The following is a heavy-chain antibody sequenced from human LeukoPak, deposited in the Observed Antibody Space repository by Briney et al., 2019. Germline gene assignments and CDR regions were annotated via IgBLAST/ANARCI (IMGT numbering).Heavy chain of an antibody. V-gene: IGHV3-9*01. Sequence: QTGGSPRLSCAASGFTFDDYAMHWVRQAPGKGLEWVSGISWNSGSIGYADSVKGRFTISRENSKNTLYLQMNSLRAEDTAVYYCATSGGSYWSWGQGTLVTVSS. CDR3: ATSGGSYWS. CDR1: GFTFDDYA. D-gene: IGHD1-26*01. J-gene: IGHJ5*02. CDR2: ISWNSGSI.